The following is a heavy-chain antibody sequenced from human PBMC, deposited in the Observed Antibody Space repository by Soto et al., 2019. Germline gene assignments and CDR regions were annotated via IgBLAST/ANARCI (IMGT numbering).Heavy chain of an antibody. CDR3: ARDLNLGPFDY. V-gene: IGHV3-21*01. Sequence: PGGSLRLSCAASGFTFISYSRNWVRQAPGKGLEWVSSISSSSSYIYYADSVKGRFTISRDNAKNSLYLQMNSLRAEDTAVYYCARDLNLGPFDYWGQGTLVTVS. CDR1: GFTFISYS. CDR2: ISSSSSYI. J-gene: IGHJ4*02.